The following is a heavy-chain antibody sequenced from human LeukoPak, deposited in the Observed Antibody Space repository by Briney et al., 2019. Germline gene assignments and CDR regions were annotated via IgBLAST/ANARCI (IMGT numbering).Heavy chain of an antibody. D-gene: IGHD2-2*02. CDR3: ARGGRVVPAAIYRFDP. CDR2: MNPNSGNT. Sequence: GASVKVSCKASGYTFTSYDINWVRQATGQGLEWMGWMNPNSGNTGYAQKFQGRVTMTRNTSISTAYMELSSLRSEDTAVYYCARGGRVVPAAIYRFDPWGQGTLVTVSS. CDR1: GYTFTSYD. J-gene: IGHJ5*02. V-gene: IGHV1-8*01.